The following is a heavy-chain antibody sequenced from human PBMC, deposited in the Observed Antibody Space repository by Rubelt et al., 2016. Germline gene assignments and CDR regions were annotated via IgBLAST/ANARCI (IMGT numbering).Heavy chain of an antibody. J-gene: IGHJ4*02. V-gene: IGHV4-34*01. Sequence: QVQLQESGPGLLKPSETLSLTCAVYDGSFSAYYWSWIRQSPGKGLEWIGEINLGGRAYYNPSLKSRVTISLDTSKNQFSLKMHPLTAADTAVYYCARSTYFAPGSYYPWWGQGTLVTVSS. CDR2: INLGGRA. D-gene: IGHD3-10*01. CDR1: DGSFSAYY. CDR3: ARSTYFAPGSYYPW.